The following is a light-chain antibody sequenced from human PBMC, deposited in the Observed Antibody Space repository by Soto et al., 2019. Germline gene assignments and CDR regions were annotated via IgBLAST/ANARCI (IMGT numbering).Light chain of an antibody. Sequence: EIVMTQSPATLSVSPGERATHSCRASQSVSSNLAWYQQKPGQAPRLLIYGASTRATGIPARFSGSGFRTEFTLIISSLQSEDFAVYYCQQYNNWPRTFGQGTKVDIK. CDR2: GAS. CDR3: QQYNNWPRT. J-gene: IGKJ1*01. V-gene: IGKV3-15*01. CDR1: QSVSSN.